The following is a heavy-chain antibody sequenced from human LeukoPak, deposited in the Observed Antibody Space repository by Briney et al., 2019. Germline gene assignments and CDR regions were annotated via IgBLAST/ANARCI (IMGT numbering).Heavy chain of an antibody. CDR3: VRERIRFCSGGSCYSDSTFDY. CDR1: GFTFSNYN. Sequence: PGGSLRLSCAASGFTFSNYNMNWVRQAPGKGLEWVSYISSSGSSIYYADSVKGRFTISRDNAKNSLYLQMSSLRAEDTAIYYCVRERIRFCSGGSCYSDSTFDYWGQGTLVTVSS. V-gene: IGHV3-48*01. CDR2: ISSSGSSI. J-gene: IGHJ4*02. D-gene: IGHD2-15*01.